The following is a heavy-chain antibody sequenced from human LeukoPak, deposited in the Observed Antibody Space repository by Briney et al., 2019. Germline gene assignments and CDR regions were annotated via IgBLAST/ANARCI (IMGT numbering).Heavy chain of an antibody. V-gene: IGHV3-23*01. J-gene: IGHJ5*02. CDR1: GFTFSSAD. Sequence: GGSLRLSCAASGFTFSSADMSWVRQAPGRGLEWVSIISSSGGSTYYADSVKGRFTISRDNSKNMLYLQMNSLRADDTAVYYCVGWSSDPWGQGTLVTVSS. CDR3: VGWSSDP. CDR2: ISSSGGST.